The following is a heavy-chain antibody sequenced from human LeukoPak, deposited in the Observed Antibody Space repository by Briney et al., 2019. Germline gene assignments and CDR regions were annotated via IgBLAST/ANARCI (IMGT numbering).Heavy chain of an antibody. V-gene: IGHV3-30*18. CDR1: GFTFSNYG. Sequence: GGSLRLSCIASGFTFSNYGMHWVRQAPGKGLDWVAVISYDGNNKYYPESVKGRFNISRDNSKNTLYLQMNSLRPEDTAVYYCAKDTYYYDRSGYFPDYWGQGALVIVSS. CDR2: ISYDGNNK. J-gene: IGHJ4*02. D-gene: IGHD3-22*01. CDR3: AKDTYYYDRSGYFPDY.